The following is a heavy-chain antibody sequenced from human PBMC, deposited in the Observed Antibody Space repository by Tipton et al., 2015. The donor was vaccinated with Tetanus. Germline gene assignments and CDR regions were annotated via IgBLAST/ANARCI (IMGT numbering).Heavy chain of an antibody. D-gene: IGHD2-2*01. J-gene: IGHJ4*02. CDR3: AREVPAAGHFDS. Sequence: TLSLTCTVSGGSISGSYWNWIRQPPGKGLEWIGYVYYNGNTHYNPALKSRVTISVDTSKNQFSLKLSSVTAAGTAIYYCAREVPAAGHFDSWGQGTSVTVSS. V-gene: IGHV4-59*01. CDR1: GGSISGSY. CDR2: VYYNGNT.